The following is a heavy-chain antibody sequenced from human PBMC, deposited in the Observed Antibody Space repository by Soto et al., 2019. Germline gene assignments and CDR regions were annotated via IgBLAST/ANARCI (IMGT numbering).Heavy chain of an antibody. CDR2: IDYSGRT. J-gene: IGHJ4*02. V-gene: IGHV4-31*03. CDR3: ARGGVPYYFDY. Sequence: QVQLQESGPGLVKPSQTLSLTCTVSGGSISSGGYYWSWIRQHPGKGLEWIGYIDYSGRTYYNPSPKSRVTISVDTSKNQFSLKLSSVTAADTAVYYCARGGVPYYFDYWGQGTLVTVSS. D-gene: IGHD2-8*01. CDR1: GGSISSGGYY.